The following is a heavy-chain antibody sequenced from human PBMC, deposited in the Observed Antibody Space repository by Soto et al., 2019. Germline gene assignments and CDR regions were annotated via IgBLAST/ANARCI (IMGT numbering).Heavy chain of an antibody. CDR2: IIPIFGTA. Sequence: SVKVSCKASGGTFSSYAISWVRQAPGQGLEWMGGIIPIFGTANYAQKFQGRVTITADESTSTAYMELSSLRSEDTAVYYCARRVYGSGSYYYGMDVWGQGTTVTAPQ. V-gene: IGHV1-69*13. J-gene: IGHJ6*01. D-gene: IGHD3-10*01. CDR1: GGTFSSYA. CDR3: ARRVYGSGSYYYGMDV.